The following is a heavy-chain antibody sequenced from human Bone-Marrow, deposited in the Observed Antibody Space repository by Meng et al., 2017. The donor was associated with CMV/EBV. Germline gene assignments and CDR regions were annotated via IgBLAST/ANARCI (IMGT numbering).Heavy chain of an antibody. Sequence: GGSLRLSCAASGFTFDDYAMHWARQAPGKGLEWVSGISWNSGSIGYADSVKGRFTISRDNAKNSLYLQMNSLRAEDMALYYCAKGYYYDSSGLFDYWGQGPLVTVYS. CDR1: GFTFDDYA. D-gene: IGHD3-22*01. CDR3: AKGYYYDSSGLFDY. CDR2: ISWNSGSI. J-gene: IGHJ4*02. V-gene: IGHV3-9*03.